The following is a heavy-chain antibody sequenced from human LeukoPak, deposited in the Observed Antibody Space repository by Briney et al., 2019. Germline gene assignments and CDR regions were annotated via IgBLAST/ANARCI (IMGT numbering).Heavy chain of an antibody. J-gene: IGHJ3*02. CDR2: IYYSGST. CDR3: ARGRQADYDYVWGSYRIDAFDI. Sequence: SWVRQAPGKGLEWIGYIYYSGSTYYNPSLKSRVTISVDTSKNQFSLKLSSVTAADTAVYYCARGRQADYDYVWGSYRIDAFDIWGQGTMVTVSS. D-gene: IGHD3-16*02. V-gene: IGHV4-30-4*08.